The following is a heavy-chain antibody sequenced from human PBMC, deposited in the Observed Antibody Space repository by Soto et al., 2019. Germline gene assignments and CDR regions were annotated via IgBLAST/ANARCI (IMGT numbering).Heavy chain of an antibody. CDR1: GYSFTSYW. CDR2: IYPGDSDT. Sequence: PGESLKISCKGSGYSFTSYWIGWVRQMPGKGLEWMGIIYPGDSDTRYSPSFQGQVTISADKSISTAYLQWSSLKASDTAMYYCALQHPDYGGNSDYYYYGMDVWGQGTTVTVSS. D-gene: IGHD4-17*01. J-gene: IGHJ6*02. V-gene: IGHV5-51*01. CDR3: ALQHPDYGGNSDYYYYGMDV.